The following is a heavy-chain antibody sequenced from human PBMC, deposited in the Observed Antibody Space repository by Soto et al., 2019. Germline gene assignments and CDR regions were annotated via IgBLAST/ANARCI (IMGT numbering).Heavy chain of an antibody. CDR3: ARDKITGLFDY. V-gene: IGHV4-34*01. Sequence: QVQLQQWGAGLLKPSETLSLTCAVYGGSFSGYYWTWIRQPPGTGLAWIGEINHSGSTNYNPSLKXRGTISVDTSKNQFSLKLTSVTAEDTAVYYCARDKITGLFDYWGQGTLVTVSS. CDR1: GGSFSGYY. D-gene: IGHD2-8*02. J-gene: IGHJ4*02. CDR2: INHSGST.